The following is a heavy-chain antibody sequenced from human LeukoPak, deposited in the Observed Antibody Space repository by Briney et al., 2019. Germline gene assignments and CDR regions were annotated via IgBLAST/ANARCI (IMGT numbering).Heavy chain of an antibody. Sequence: GRSLRLSCAASGFTFSSSGMHWVRQAPGKGLEWVAVISYDGSNKYYADSVKGRFTFSRDNSKNTLYLQMNSLRAEDTAVYYCAKEYCSNSVCHSLDYWGQGTLVTVSS. D-gene: IGHD2-8*01. CDR1: GFTFSSSG. CDR3: AKEYCSNSVCHSLDY. CDR2: ISYDGSNK. V-gene: IGHV3-30*18. J-gene: IGHJ4*02.